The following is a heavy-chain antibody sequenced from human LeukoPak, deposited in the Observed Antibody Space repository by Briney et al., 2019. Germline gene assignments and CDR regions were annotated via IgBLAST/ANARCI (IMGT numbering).Heavy chain of an antibody. CDR2: ISSSGGST. D-gene: IGHD2-2*01. CDR1: GFTFSSYA. V-gene: IGHV3-23*01. CDR3: AKVKGSEGYCSITSCLADY. J-gene: IGHJ4*02. Sequence: GGSLRLSCAASGFTFSSYAMSWVRQAPGKGLEWVSAISSSGGSTYYADSVKGRFTISRDNSKNTLYLQLNSLRSEDTAVYYCAKVKGSEGYCSITSCLADYWGQGTLVTVSS.